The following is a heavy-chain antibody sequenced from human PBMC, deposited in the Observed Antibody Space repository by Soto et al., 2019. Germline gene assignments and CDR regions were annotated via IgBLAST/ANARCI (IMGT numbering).Heavy chain of an antibody. Sequence: QVQLVQSGAEVKKPGASVKVSCKASGYTFTSYDINWVRQATGHGLEWMGWMNPNSGNTGYAQKFQGRVTMXXNTSMSTAYMERSSLRSEDTAVYYCARGINYYDSGDDAFDIWGQGTMVTVSS. D-gene: IGHD3-10*01. CDR3: ARGINYYDSGDDAFDI. CDR1: GYTFTSYD. CDR2: MNPNSGNT. J-gene: IGHJ3*02. V-gene: IGHV1-8*01.